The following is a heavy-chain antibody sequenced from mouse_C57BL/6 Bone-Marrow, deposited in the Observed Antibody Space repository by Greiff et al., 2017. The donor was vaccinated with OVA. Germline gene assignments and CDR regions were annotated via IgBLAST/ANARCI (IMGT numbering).Heavy chain of an antibody. CDR3: ARAPWGYYYAMDY. CDR1: GFTFSSYA. Sequence: EVKLVESGGGLVKPGGSLKLSCAASGFTFSSYAMSWVRQTPEKRLAWVATISDGGSYTYYPDNVKGRFTISRDNAKNNLYLQMSHLKSEDTAMYYCARAPWGYYYAMDYWGQGTSVTVSS. CDR2: ISDGGSYT. V-gene: IGHV5-4*03. J-gene: IGHJ4*01.